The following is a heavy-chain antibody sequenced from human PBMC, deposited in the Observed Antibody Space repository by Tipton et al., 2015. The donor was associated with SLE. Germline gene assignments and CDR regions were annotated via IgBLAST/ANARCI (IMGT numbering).Heavy chain of an antibody. CDR1: GYSFTSYW. CDR2: IDPSDSYT. CDR3: ARHADCGGDCYSSWYFDL. D-gene: IGHD2-21*02. V-gene: IGHV5-10-1*01. J-gene: IGHJ2*01. Sequence: VQLVQSGAEVKKPGESLKISCKGSGYSFTSYWIGWVRQMPGKGLEWIGRIDPSDSYTNYSPSFQGHVTISADKSISTAYLQWSSLKASDTAMYYCARHADCGGDCYSSWYFDLWGRGTLVTVSS.